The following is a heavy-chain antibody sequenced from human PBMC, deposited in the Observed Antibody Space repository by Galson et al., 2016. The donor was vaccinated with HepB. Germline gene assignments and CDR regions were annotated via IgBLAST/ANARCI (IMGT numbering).Heavy chain of an antibody. CDR3: ARGDYYSDTSVGAFDI. D-gene: IGHD3-22*01. Sequence: SETLSLTCTVSGESLSGSHWTWVRQPPRRGLEWIGSIYHSGKTYYTPSLKSRVTISVDRSKNQFSLKLGSVTAADTAMYYCARGDYYSDTSVGAFDIWGQGTVVTVSS. CDR2: IYHSGKT. J-gene: IGHJ3*02. V-gene: IGHV4-34*01. CDR1: GESLSGSH.